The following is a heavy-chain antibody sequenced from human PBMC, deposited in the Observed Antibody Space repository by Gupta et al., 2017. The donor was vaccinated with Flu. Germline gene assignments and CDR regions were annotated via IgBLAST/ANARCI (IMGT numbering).Heavy chain of an antibody. V-gene: IGHV4-39*01. CDR1: SSSSSY. CDR2: INYSGSA. D-gene: IGHD6-19*01. CDR3: ARHLSVADTRVDF. J-gene: IGHJ4*02. Sequence: SSSSSYWGWIRQPPGKGLEWVGIINYSGSAYYTPSLKSRITISVDTSKNHFSLKPTSVTAADTAVYYCARHLSVADTRVDFWVQVTLVTVPS.